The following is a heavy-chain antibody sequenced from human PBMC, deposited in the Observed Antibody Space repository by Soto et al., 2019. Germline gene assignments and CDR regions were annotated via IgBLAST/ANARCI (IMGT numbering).Heavy chain of an antibody. V-gene: IGHV1-18*04. Sequence: QVQLVQSGTEVKKPGASVNVSCKAFGYTFTSYGVSWVRQVPGRGLEWLGWISAFNGDTQYAQTMKGRLTVTTDTSTTTVHTELRRLTSADTAVYYCAREAGWQRMVPYDWGQGTLVTVS. D-gene: IGHD6-25*01. CDR1: GYTFTSYG. CDR3: AREAGWQRMVPYD. CDR2: ISAFNGDT. J-gene: IGHJ4*02.